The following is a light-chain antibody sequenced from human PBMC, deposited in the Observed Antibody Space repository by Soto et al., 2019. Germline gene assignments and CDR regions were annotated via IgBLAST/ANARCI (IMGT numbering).Light chain of an antibody. J-gene: IGLJ1*01. Sequence: QSVLTQPPSASGTPGQRVTISCSGSSSNIGSNTVNWYQQLPGTAPKLLIYNNNQRPSGVPDRFSGSKSGTSASLAISGLESEDEADYYWAAWDDSLNGLVFGTGTKVTVL. CDR2: NNN. CDR1: SSNIGSNT. CDR3: AAWDDSLNGLV. V-gene: IGLV1-44*01.